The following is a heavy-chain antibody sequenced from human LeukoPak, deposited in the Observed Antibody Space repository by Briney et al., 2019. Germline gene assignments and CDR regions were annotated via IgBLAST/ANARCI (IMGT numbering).Heavy chain of an antibody. CDR3: ARDRGYYGSGSYYNLDWFDP. D-gene: IGHD3-10*01. J-gene: IGHJ5*02. CDR2: INSDGSST. V-gene: IGHV3-74*01. CDR1: GFTFSSYW. Sequence: GGSLRLSCAASGFTFSSYWMHWVRQAPGKGLVWVSRINSDGSSTSYADSVKGRFTISRDNAKNTLYLQMNSLRAEDTAVYYCARDRGYYGSGSYYNLDWFDPWGQGTLVTVPS.